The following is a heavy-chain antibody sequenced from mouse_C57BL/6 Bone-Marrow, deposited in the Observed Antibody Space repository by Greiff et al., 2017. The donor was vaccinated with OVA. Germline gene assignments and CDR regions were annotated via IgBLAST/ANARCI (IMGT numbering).Heavy chain of an antibody. CDR1: GYSITSGYY. V-gene: IGHV3-6*01. CDR2: ISYDGSN. J-gene: IGHJ3*01. Sequence: EVKLMESGPGLVKPSQSLSLTCSVTGYSITSGYYWNWIRQFPGNKLEWMGYISYDGSNNYNPSLKNRISITRDTSKNQFFLKLNSVTTEDTATYYCARDGGLRGFAYWGQGTLVTVSA. CDR3: ARDGGLRGFAY. D-gene: IGHD2-4*01.